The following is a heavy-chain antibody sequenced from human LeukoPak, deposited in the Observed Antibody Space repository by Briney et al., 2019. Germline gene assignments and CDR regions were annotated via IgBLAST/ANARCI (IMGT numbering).Heavy chain of an antibody. J-gene: IGHJ6*02. CDR2: IIPIFGTP. V-gene: IGHV1-69*13. CDR3: ARGSGTITMVRGVFYGMDV. D-gene: IGHD3-10*01. CDR1: GGTFSSCA. Sequence: SVKVTCKASGGTFSSCAISWVRQAPGQGLEWMGGIIPIFGTPNYAQKFQGRVTITADESTSTAYMELSSLRSEDTAVYYCARGSGTITMVRGVFYGMDVWGQGTTVTVSS.